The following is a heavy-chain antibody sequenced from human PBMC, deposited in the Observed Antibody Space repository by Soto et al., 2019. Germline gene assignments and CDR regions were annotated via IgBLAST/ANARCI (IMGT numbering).Heavy chain of an antibody. CDR2: VYYSGST. Sequence: SETLSLTCTVSGGSIDSGDYYWSWIRQPPGKGLEWIGYVYYSGSTNYNPSLKSRVTISVDTSKNQFSLKLSSVTAADTAVYYCAREGGYCSSTSCYHYGMDVWGQGTTVTVSS. J-gene: IGHJ6*02. D-gene: IGHD2-2*01. CDR3: AREGGYCSSTSCYHYGMDV. V-gene: IGHV4-61*08. CDR1: GGSIDSGDYY.